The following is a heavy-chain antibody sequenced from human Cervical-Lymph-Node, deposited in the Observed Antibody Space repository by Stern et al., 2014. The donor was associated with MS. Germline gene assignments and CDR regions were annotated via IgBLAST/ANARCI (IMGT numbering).Heavy chain of an antibody. CDR2: INWNGDDI. CDR1: GFTFGNYA. Sequence: EVQLVESGGGLIQPGRSLRLSCAASGFTFGNYAMHWVRQTPGKGLEWVSGINWNGDDIGYADSVKGRFIISRDNAKNSLYLEMNNLRPEDTALYHCAKSLFSGSYYDWFDPWGRGTLVTVSS. CDR3: AKSLFSGSYYDWFDP. J-gene: IGHJ5*02. V-gene: IGHV3-9*01. D-gene: IGHD1-26*01.